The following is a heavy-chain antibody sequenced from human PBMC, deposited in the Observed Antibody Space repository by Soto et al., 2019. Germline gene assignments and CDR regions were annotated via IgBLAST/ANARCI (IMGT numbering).Heavy chain of an antibody. J-gene: IGHJ4*02. CDR1: GGSISSSSYY. CDR3: ARRLPANY. V-gene: IGHV4-39*01. CDR2: IYYSGST. Sequence: QLQLQESGPGLVKPSETLSLTCTVSGGSISSSSYYWGWIRQPPGKGLEWMGSIYYSGSTYYNPALKTRSTSSIDTSKNQFSLKLGSGPAADTTVYYCARRLPANYWGRGPLVTVPS. D-gene: IGHD2-15*01.